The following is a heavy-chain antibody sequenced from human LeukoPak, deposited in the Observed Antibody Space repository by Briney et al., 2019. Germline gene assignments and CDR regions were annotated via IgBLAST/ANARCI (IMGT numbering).Heavy chain of an antibody. CDR1: GFTFSTYW. J-gene: IGHJ5*02. V-gene: IGHV3-74*01. D-gene: IGHD6-13*01. CDR2: INSDDSII. Sequence: PGGSLRVSCAASGFTFSTYWMHWVRQAPGEGLVWVSRINSDDSIINYADSVKGRFTISRDNAKNTLYLQMNSLRAEDTAVYYCAKEQPQYIAAAGSGADWFDPWGQGTLVTVSS. CDR3: AKEQPQYIAAAGSGADWFDP.